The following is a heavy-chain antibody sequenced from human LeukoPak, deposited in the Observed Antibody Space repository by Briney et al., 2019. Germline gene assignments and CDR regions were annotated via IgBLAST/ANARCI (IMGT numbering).Heavy chain of an antibody. V-gene: IGHV4-59*01. CDR2: IYYSGNT. CDR1: GGSISPYY. CDR3: ARSTGSTMFIDY. Sequence: SETLSLTCTVSGGSISPYYWSWIRQPPGRGLEWLGYIYYSGNTEYKPSLKSRVAMSVDTSKNQFSLRLSSVTAADTAVYYCARSTGSTMFIDYWGQGTLVTVSS. J-gene: IGHJ4*02. D-gene: IGHD3-10*02.